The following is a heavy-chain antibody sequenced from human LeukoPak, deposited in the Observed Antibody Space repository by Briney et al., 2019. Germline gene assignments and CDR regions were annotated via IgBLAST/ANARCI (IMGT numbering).Heavy chain of an antibody. Sequence: GASVKVSCKASGYTFTGYYMHWVRQAPGQGLEWMGWINPNSGGTNYAQKFQGRVTMTRDTSISTAYMELSRLGSDDTAVYYCARLPYCSSTSCYEKYFQHWGQGTLVTVSS. CDR3: ARLPYCSSTSCYEKYFQH. CDR1: GYTFTGYY. D-gene: IGHD2-2*01. V-gene: IGHV1-2*02. CDR2: INPNSGGT. J-gene: IGHJ1*01.